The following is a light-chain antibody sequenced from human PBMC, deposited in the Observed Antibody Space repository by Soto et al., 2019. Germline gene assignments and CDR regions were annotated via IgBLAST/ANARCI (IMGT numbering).Light chain of an antibody. J-gene: IGKJ1*01. CDR1: QSISSY. CDR2: AAS. Sequence: IQMTQSPSSLSASVGDRVTITCRASQSISSYLNWYQQKPGKAPKLLIYAASSLQSGVPPRFSGSGSGTDFTLTISSLQHEDFATYYCQQRYSTPPTFGQGTKVDIK. V-gene: IGKV1-39*01. CDR3: QQRYSTPPT.